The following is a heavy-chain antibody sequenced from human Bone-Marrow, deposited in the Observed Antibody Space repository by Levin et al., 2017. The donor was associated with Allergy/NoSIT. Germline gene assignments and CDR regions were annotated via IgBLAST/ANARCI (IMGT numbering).Heavy chain of an antibody. CDR1: GYSISSGYY. CDR2: IYHSGST. D-gene: IGHD6-6*01. V-gene: IGHV4-38-2*02. Sequence: SETLSLTCAVSGYSISSGYYWGWIRQPPGKGLEWIGSIYHSGSTYYNPSLKSRVTISVDTSKNQFSLKLSSVTAADTAVYYCARDISSSGYMDVWGKGTTVTVSS. CDR3: ARDISSSGYMDV. J-gene: IGHJ6*03.